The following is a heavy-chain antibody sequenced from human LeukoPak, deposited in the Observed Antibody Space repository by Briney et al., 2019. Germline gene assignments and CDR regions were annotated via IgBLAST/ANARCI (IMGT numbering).Heavy chain of an antibody. V-gene: IGHV3-48*01. CDR1: GFSFSTFS. D-gene: IGHD2/OR15-2a*01. CDR2: ITAAYNT. CDR3: LGGRMY. J-gene: IGHJ4*02. Sequence: GGSLRLSCEASGFSFSTFSLIWVRQAPGMGLEWFSHITAAYNTYYADSVKGRFTISRDNAKNSVYLQMNSLRVGDTATYYCLGGRMYWGQGALVTVSS.